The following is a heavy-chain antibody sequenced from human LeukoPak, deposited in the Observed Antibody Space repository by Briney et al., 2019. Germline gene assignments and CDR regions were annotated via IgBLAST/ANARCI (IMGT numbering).Heavy chain of an antibody. J-gene: IGHJ4*02. D-gene: IGHD6-13*01. CDR2: MNPNSGNT. CDR3: ARGRDSSSWYRTLQRYFDY. Sequence: ASVTVSCKASGYTFTGYYMHWVRQATGQGLEWMGWMNPNSGNTGYAQKFQGRVTMTRNTSISTAYMELSSLRSEDTAVYYCARGRDSSSWYRTLQRYFDYWGQGTLVTVSS. CDR1: GYTFTGYY. V-gene: IGHV1-8*02.